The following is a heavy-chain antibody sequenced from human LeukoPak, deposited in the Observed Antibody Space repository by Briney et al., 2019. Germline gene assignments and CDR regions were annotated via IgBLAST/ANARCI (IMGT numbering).Heavy chain of an antibody. D-gene: IGHD6-25*01. J-gene: IGHJ6*02. CDR2: ISYDGSNK. Sequence: GGSLRLSCAASGFTFSSYAMPWVRQAPGKGLEWVAVISYDGSNKYYADSVKGRFTIARDNPKNTLYLQMNSLRAEETAVYYCARADPGSGSARLYHGMDVWGQGTAVTVSS. V-gene: IGHV3-30-3*01. CDR1: GFTFSSYA. CDR3: ARADPGSGSARLYHGMDV.